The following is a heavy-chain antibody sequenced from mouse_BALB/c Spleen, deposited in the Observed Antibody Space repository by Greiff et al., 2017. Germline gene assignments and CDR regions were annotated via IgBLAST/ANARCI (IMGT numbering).Heavy chain of an antibody. Sequence: VQLQQSGAELARPGASVKMSCKASGYTFTSYTMHWVKQRPGQGLEWIGYINPSSGYTNYNQKFKDKATLTADKSSSTAYMQLSSLTSEDSAVYYCAKGEGVVEMDDWGQGTSVTVSS. V-gene: IGHV1-4*01. CDR2: INPSSGYT. CDR3: AKGEGVVEMDD. D-gene: IGHD1-1*01. J-gene: IGHJ4*01. CDR1: GYTFTSYT.